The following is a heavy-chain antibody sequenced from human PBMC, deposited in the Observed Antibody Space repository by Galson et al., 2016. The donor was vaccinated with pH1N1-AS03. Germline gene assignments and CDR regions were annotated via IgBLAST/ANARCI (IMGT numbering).Heavy chain of an antibody. CDR2: IYTGGRT. CDR1: GDSISSGSYY. Sequence: TLSLTCTVSGDSISSGSYYWTWIRQSAGKGLEWLGRIYTGGRTNYNPSLQGRITISIDTSKNQFSLKLTSVTAADTAIYFCARDVTLNYWGQGTLVTVSS. V-gene: IGHV4-61*02. J-gene: IGHJ4*02. D-gene: IGHD2-21*02. CDR3: ARDVTLNY.